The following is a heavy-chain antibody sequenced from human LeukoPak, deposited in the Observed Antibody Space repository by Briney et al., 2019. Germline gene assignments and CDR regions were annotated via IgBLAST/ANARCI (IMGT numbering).Heavy chain of an antibody. Sequence: GGSLRLSCAASGFTFSSYGMHWVRQAPGKGLEWVAVISYDGSNKYYADSVKGRFTISRDNSKNTLYLQMNSLRAEDTAVYYCAKVNYYESSGYYDYWGQGTLVTVPS. D-gene: IGHD3-22*01. CDR3: AKVNYYESSGYYDY. J-gene: IGHJ4*02. CDR1: GFTFSSYG. CDR2: ISYDGSNK. V-gene: IGHV3-30*18.